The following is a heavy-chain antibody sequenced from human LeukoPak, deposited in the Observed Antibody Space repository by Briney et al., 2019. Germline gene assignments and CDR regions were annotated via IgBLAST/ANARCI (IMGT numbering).Heavy chain of an antibody. V-gene: IGHV4-39*07. Sequence: PSETLSLTCTVSGGSLLNSSHYWGWIRQPPGKGLEWIGSLSYSSTAFYKPSLKSRLTISLDTSRNQFSLRLTAVTATDTAVYYCARGTAMEYWGQGTLVTVSS. J-gene: IGHJ4*02. CDR2: LSYSSTA. D-gene: IGHD5-18*01. CDR3: ARGTAMEY. CDR1: GGSLLNSSHY.